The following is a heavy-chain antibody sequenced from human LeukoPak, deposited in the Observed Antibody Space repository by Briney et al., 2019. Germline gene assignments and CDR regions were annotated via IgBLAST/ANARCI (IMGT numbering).Heavy chain of an antibody. V-gene: IGHV4-30-2*05. D-gene: IGHD5-12*01. J-gene: IGHJ4*02. CDR3: ARLVATTRSGFDY. Sequence: SQTLSLTCTVSGDSISSGGYYWSWIRQPPGKGLEWIGYIYHSGSTYYNPSLKSRVTISVDTSKNQFSLKLSSVTAADTAVYYCARLVATTRSGFDYWGQGTLVTVSS. CDR1: GDSISSGGYY. CDR2: IYHSGST.